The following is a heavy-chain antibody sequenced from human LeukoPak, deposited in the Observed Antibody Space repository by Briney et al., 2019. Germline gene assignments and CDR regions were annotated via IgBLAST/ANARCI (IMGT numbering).Heavy chain of an antibody. CDR2: ISSSSSYI. CDR1: GFTFSSYS. Sequence: GGSLRLSCAGSGFTFSSYSMNWVRQAPGKGLEWVSSISSSSSYIYYADSVKGRFTISRDNAKNSLYLQMNSLRAEDTAVYYCASTIGEAIDYWGQGTLVTVSS. V-gene: IGHV3-21*01. CDR3: ASTIGEAIDY. J-gene: IGHJ4*02. D-gene: IGHD3-10*01.